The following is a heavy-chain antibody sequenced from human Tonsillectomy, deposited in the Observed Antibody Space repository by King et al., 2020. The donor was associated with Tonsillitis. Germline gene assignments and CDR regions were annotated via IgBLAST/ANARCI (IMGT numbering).Heavy chain of an antibody. CDR1: GFTFSSYA. CDR3: ARALEWGDVDY. CDR2: ISYDGSNK. Sequence: VQLVESGGGVVQPGRSLRLSCAASGFTFSSYAMHWVRQAPDKGLEWVAVISYDGSNKYYADSVKGRFTISRDNSKNTLYLQMNSLRAEDTAVYYCARALEWGDVDYWGQGTLVTVSS. J-gene: IGHJ4*02. V-gene: IGHV3-30*01. D-gene: IGHD3-3*01.